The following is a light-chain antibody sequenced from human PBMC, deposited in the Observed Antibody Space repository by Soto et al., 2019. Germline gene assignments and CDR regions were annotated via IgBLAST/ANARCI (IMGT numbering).Light chain of an antibody. CDR3: QQYNKWPPYT. CDR2: GAS. V-gene: IGKV3-15*01. J-gene: IGKJ2*01. CDR1: QSVSSN. Sequence: EIVMTQSPANLYVSPGEIATLSCRASQSVSSNLAWYQQKPGQGPRLLIYGASTRATGIPARFSGSGSGTEFTLTISSRQSEDFAVYYCQQYNKWPPYTFGQGTKVEIK.